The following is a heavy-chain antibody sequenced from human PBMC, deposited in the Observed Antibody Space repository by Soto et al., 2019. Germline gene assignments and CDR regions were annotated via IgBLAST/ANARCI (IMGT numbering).Heavy chain of an antibody. CDR3: ARFATNPQNASNNWFDP. J-gene: IGHJ5*02. CDR2: IYPGDSDT. Sequence: GESLKISCKGSGYSFTSYWIGWVRQMPGKGLEWMGIIYPGDSDTRYSPSFQGQVTISADKSISTAYLQWSSLKASDTAMYYCARFATNPQNASNNWFDPWGQGTLVTVSS. CDR1: GYSFTSYW. V-gene: IGHV5-51*01.